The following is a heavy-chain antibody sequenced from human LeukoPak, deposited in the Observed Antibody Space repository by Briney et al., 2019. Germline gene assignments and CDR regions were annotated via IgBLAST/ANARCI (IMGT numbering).Heavy chain of an antibody. CDR2: INPNSGGT. J-gene: IGHJ4*02. Sequence: GASVKVSCKASGYTFTGYYMHWVRQAPGQGLEWMGWINPNSGGTNYAQKLQGRVTMTRDTSISTAYMELSRLRSDDTAVYYCARASLCGGDCYSGYLDYWGQGTLVTVSS. CDR1: GYTFTGYY. CDR3: ARASLCGGDCYSGYLDY. D-gene: IGHD2-21*02. V-gene: IGHV1-2*02.